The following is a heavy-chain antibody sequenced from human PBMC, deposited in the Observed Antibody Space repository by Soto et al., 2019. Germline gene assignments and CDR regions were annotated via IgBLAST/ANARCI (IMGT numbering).Heavy chain of an antibody. D-gene: IGHD4-17*01. CDR1: GGTFSSYA. J-gene: IGHJ5*02. V-gene: IGHV1-69*01. Sequence: QVQLVQSGAEVKKPGSSVKVSCKASGGTFSSYAISWVRQAPGQGLEWMGGIIPIFGTANYAQKLQGRVTITAHEPTNTPYMERSSQRDEDTAGYYCAITTLTTGGWDGFRPWGQGTLVPVSP. CDR3: AITTLTTGGWDGFRP. CDR2: IIPIFGTA.